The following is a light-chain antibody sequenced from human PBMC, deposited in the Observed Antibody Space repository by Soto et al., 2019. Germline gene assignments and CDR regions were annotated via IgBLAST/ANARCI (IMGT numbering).Light chain of an antibody. V-gene: IGLV2-14*01. CDR1: SSDVGGYDH. Sequence: QSALTQPASVSGSPGQSITISCRGTSSDVGGYDHVSWYQQHPGKGPKLIIHEVDNRPSGVSLRFSGSKSGDTAALTISGLHPEDEADYYCSSYSSSSTLYVFGTGTKVTVL. J-gene: IGLJ1*01. CDR3: SSYSSSSTLYV. CDR2: EVD.